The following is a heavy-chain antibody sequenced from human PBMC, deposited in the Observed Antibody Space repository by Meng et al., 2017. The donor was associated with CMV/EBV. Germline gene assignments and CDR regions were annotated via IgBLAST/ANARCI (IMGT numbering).Heavy chain of an antibody. CDR2: INHSGST. CDR3: ARAGDSSSWYWAGRYYYYYYGMDV. D-gene: IGHD6-13*01. J-gene: IGHJ6*02. V-gene: IGHV4-34*01. Sequence: SQTLSLTCAVYGGSFSGSYWSWIRQPPGKGLEWIGEINHSGSTNYNPSLKSRVTISVDTSKNQFSLKLSSVTAADTAVYYCARAGDSSSWYWAGRYYYYYYGMDVWGQGTTVTVSS. CDR1: GGSFSGSY.